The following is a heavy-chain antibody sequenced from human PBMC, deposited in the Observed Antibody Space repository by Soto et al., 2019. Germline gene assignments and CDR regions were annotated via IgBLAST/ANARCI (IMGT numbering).Heavy chain of an antibody. V-gene: IGHV4-31*03. Sequence: PSETLSLTCTVSGGSISSGGYYWSWIRQHPGKGLEWIGYIYYSGSTYYNPSLKSRVTISVDTSKNQFSLKLSSVTAADTAVYYCAREVGATTYYYYGMDVWGQGTTVTVSS. CDR1: GGSISSGGYY. D-gene: IGHD1-26*01. J-gene: IGHJ6*02. CDR3: AREVGATTYYYYGMDV. CDR2: IYYSGST.